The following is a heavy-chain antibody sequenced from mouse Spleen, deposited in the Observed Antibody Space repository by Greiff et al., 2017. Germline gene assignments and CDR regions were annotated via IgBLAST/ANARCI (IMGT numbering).Heavy chain of an antibody. D-gene: IGHD2-10*02. Sequence: VKLMESGAELVKPGASVKISCKASGYAFSSYWMNWVKQRHGKGLEWIGQIYPGDGDTIYNGKFKGKATLTADKSSSTAYMQLSSLTSEDSAVYFCARRLYGNEVVWYFDVWGSGTTVTGSS. J-gene: IGHJ1*01. CDR1: GYAFSSYW. CDR2: IYPGDGDT. V-gene: IGHV1-80*01. CDR3: ARRLYGNEVVWYFDV.